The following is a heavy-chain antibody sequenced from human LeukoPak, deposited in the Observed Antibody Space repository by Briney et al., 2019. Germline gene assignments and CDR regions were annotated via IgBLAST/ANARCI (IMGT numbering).Heavy chain of an antibody. CDR1: GGSISSYY. CDR3: ARDTAMVAIDY. J-gene: IGHJ4*02. Sequence: PSGTLSLTCTVSGGSISSYYWSWIRQPPGKGLEWIGYIYYSGSTNYNPSLKSRVTISVDTSKNQFSLKLSSVTAADTAVYYCARDTAMVAIDYWGQGALVTVSS. V-gene: IGHV4-59*01. D-gene: IGHD5-18*01. CDR2: IYYSGST.